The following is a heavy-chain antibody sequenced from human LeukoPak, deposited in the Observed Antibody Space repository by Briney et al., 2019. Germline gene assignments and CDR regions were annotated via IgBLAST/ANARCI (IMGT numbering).Heavy chain of an antibody. CDR3: ARGSIAAAAPPFDY. CDR1: GFTFSTYS. J-gene: IGHJ4*02. V-gene: IGHV3-48*01. CDR2: ITSSSSTM. Sequence: GGSLRLSCAASGFTFSTYSMNWVRQAPGKGLEWVSYITSSSSTMFYADSVKGRFTISRDNSKNTLYLQMNSLRAEDTAVYYCARGSIAAAAPPFDYWGQGTLVTVSS. D-gene: IGHD6-13*01.